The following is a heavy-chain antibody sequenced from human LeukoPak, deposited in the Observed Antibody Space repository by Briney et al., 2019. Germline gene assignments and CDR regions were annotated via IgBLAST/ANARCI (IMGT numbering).Heavy chain of an antibody. D-gene: IGHD3-22*01. V-gene: IGHV4-38-2*02. CDR2: IYHSGST. J-gene: IGHJ4*02. CDR1: GYSISSGYY. CDR3: ARARWYYDSSGQNFDY. Sequence: SETLSLTCTVSGYSISSGYYWGWIRRPPGKGLEWIGSIYHSGSTYYDPSLKSRVTISVDTSKNQFSLKLSSVTAADTAVYYCARARWYYDSSGQNFDYWGQGTLVTVSS.